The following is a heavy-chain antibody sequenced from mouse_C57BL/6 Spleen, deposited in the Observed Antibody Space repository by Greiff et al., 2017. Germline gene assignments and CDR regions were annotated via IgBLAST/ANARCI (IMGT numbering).Heavy chain of an antibody. CDR2: ISSGSSTI. Sequence: EVKVVESGGGLVKPGGSLKLSCAASGFTFSDYGMHWVRQAPEKGLEWVAYISSGSSTIYYADTVKGRFTISRDNAKNTLFLQMTSLRSEDTAMYYCARTIAGAFAYWGQGTLVTVSA. J-gene: IGHJ3*01. CDR3: ARTIAGAFAY. D-gene: IGHD1-1*01. V-gene: IGHV5-17*01. CDR1: GFTFSDYG.